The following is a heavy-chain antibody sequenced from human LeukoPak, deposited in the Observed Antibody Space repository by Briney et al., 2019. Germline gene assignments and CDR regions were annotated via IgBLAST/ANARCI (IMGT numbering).Heavy chain of an antibody. CDR2: INPNSGGT. V-gene: IGHV1-2*02. J-gene: IGHJ4*02. Sequence: ASVKVSCKASGYTFTRYYMHWVRQPPGQGLDWMGWINPNSGGTNYAQKFQGRVTMIRDTSISTAYMELSRLRSDDTAVYYCARVARRLLTSGSYSYWGQGTLVTVSS. D-gene: IGHD1-26*01. CDR3: ARVARRLLTSGSYSY. CDR1: GYTFTRYY.